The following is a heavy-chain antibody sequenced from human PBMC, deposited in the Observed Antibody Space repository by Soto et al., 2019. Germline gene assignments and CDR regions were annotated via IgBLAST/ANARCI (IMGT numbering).Heavy chain of an antibody. D-gene: IGHD4-17*01. CDR1: GFTFSSYG. Sequence: GGSLRLSCAASGFTFSSYGMHWVRQAPGKGLEWVAVISYDGSNKYYADSVKGRFTISRDNSKNTLYLQMNSLRAEDTAVYYCAKAGTLYVDYVGYWGQGTLVTVSS. J-gene: IGHJ4*02. V-gene: IGHV3-30*18. CDR2: ISYDGSNK. CDR3: AKAGTLYVDYVGY.